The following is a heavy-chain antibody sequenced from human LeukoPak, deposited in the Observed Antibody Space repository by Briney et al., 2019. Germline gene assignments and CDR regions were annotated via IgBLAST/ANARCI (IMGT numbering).Heavy chain of an antibody. J-gene: IGHJ4*02. CDR3: ARDEGESSRLDY. V-gene: IGHV3-30-3*01. CDR2: ISYDGSNK. CDR1: GGTFSSYA. Sequence: SCKASGGTFSSYAMHWVRQAPGKGLEWVAVISYDGSNKYYADSVKGRFTISRDNSKNTLYLQMNSLRAEDTAVYYCARDEGESSRLDYWGQGTLVTVSS. D-gene: IGHD6-13*01.